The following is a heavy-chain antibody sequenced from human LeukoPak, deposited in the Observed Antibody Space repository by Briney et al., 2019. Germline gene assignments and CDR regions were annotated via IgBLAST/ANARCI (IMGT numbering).Heavy chain of an antibody. Sequence: SETLSLTCAVYGGSFSGCYWSWIRQPPGKGLEWIGEINHSGSTNYNPSLKSRVTISVDTSKNQFSLKLSSVTAADTAVYYCAGLTYYYDSSAPMWGQGTLVTVSS. CDR1: GGSFSGCY. CDR2: INHSGST. CDR3: AGLTYYYDSSAPM. J-gene: IGHJ4*02. V-gene: IGHV4-34*01. D-gene: IGHD3-22*01.